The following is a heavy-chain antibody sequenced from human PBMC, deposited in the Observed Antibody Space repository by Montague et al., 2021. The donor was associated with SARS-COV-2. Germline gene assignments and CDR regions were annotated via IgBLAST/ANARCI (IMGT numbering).Heavy chain of an antibody. CDR3: ARVVSNGWTFDY. V-gene: IGHV3-7*03. D-gene: IGHD2-2*01. J-gene: IGHJ4*02. CDR1: GFTFSAYW. CDR2: ISQDGSEE. Sequence: SLRLSWAASGFTFSAYWMTWVRQAPGKGLEWVARISQDGSEENSVDSVKGRFTISRDNAKSSLYLQMNSLRAEDTAVFYCARVVSNGWTFDYWGQGTLVTVSS.